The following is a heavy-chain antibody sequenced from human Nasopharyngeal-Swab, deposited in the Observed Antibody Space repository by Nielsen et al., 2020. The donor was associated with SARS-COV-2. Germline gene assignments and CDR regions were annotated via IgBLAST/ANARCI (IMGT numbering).Heavy chain of an antibody. J-gene: IGHJ4*02. Sequence: GESLKISCAASGFTFSSYWMHWVRQAPGKGLVWVSRINSDGSSTSYADSVKGRFTISRDNAKNTLYLQMNSLRAEDTAVYYCAKGGAGYSGYDDYWGQGTLVTVSS. CDR3: AKGGAGYSGYDDY. V-gene: IGHV3-74*01. CDR1: GFTFSSYW. CDR2: INSDGSST. D-gene: IGHD5-12*01.